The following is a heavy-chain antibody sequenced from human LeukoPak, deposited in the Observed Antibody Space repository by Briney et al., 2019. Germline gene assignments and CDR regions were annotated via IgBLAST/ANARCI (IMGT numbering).Heavy chain of an antibody. D-gene: IGHD7-27*01. CDR1: GFTFSGYS. CDR3: ARGGSSYWGQSKYYFDY. V-gene: IGHV3-21*01. J-gene: IGHJ4*02. Sequence: PGGSLRLSCAASGFTFSGYSMDWVRQAPGKGLEWVSSISSSSSYIYYADSVKSRFTISRDNAKNSLYLQMNSLRAEDTAVYYCARGGSSYWGQSKYYFDYWGQGTLVTVSS. CDR2: ISSSSSYI.